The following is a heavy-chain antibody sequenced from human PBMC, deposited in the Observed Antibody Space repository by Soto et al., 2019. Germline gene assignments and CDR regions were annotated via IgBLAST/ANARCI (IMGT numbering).Heavy chain of an antibody. CDR2: IQQDGSTK. Sequence: GGSLRLSCAASGFTFSNYWMSWVRQAPGKGLEWVANIQQDGSTKHYLDSVKGRFTISRDNAKNSLYLLLTSLRAEDTAVYYCATLNIATPGPNWFDPWGQGTTVTVSS. J-gene: IGHJ5*01. CDR1: GFTFSNYW. V-gene: IGHV3-7*01. D-gene: IGHD1-1*01. CDR3: ATLNIATPGPNWFDP.